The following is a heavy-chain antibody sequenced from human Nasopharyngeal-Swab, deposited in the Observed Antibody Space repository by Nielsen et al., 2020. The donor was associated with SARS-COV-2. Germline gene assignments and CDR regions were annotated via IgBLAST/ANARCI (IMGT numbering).Heavy chain of an antibody. V-gene: IGHV1-69*13. CDR1: GGTFSSYA. Sequence: SVKVSCKASGGTFSSYAISWVRQAPGQGLEWMGGIIPIFGTANYAQKFQGRVTITADESTSTAYMELSSLRFEDTAVYYCARDSYDILTGYYPPPYYGMDVWGQGTTVTVSS. CDR2: IIPIFGTA. D-gene: IGHD3-9*01. J-gene: IGHJ6*02. CDR3: ARDSYDILTGYYPPPYYGMDV.